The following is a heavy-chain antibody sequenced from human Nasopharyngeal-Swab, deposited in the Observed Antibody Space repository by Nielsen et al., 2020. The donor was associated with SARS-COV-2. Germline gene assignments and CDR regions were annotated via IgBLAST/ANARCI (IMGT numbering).Heavy chain of an antibody. CDR3: ARVLTTTVTIDY. Sequence: SETLSLTCTVSGGSVSSGSYYWSWIRQPPGKGLEWIGYIYYSGSTNYNPSLKSRVTISVDTSKNQFSLKLSSVTVADTAVYYCARVLTTTVTIDYWGQGTLVTVSS. D-gene: IGHD4-17*01. CDR1: GGSVSSGSYY. CDR2: IYYSGST. V-gene: IGHV4-61*01. J-gene: IGHJ4*02.